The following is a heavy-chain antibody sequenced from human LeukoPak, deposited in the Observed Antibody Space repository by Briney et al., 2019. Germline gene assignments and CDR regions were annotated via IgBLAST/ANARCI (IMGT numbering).Heavy chain of an antibody. CDR1: GGSISSYY. J-gene: IGHJ2*01. D-gene: IGHD3-22*01. V-gene: IGHV4-59*01. CDR3: ARDPRYDSSGYYYGAKRTWYFDL. CDR2: IYYSGST. Sequence: SETLSLTCTVSGGSISSYYWSWIRQPPGKGLEWIGYIYYSGSTNYNPSLKSRVTISVDTSKNQFSLKLSSVTAADTAVYYCARDPRYDSSGYYYGAKRTWYFDLWGRGTLVTVSS.